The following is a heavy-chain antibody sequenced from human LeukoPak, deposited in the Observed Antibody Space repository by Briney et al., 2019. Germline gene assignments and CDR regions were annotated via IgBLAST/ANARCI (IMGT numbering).Heavy chain of an antibody. D-gene: IGHD1-14*01. CDR1: GFTFSSYD. CDR2: ISSSGSYT. CDR3: ATKVTVKTDWFDR. J-gene: IGHJ5*02. V-gene: IGHV3-11*03. Sequence: PGGSLRLSCAASGFTFSSYDMSWVRQAPGKGLEWISYISSSGSYTNYADSMKGRFTISRDNAKNSLYLQMNSLRAEDTAVYYCATKVTVKTDWFDRWGQGTLVTVSS.